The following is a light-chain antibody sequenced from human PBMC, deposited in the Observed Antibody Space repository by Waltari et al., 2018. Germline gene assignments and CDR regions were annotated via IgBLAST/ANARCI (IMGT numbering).Light chain of an antibody. Sequence: DIQMTQSPSSVSAFVGDRVTITCRASQSISNWLAWYQQKPGKAPKLLFYGASDLHSWVPSRFSGSGAGTDFTLTISSLQAEDFATYYCQQVNSFPATFGGGTTVEIK. CDR1: QSISNW. J-gene: IGKJ4*01. CDR2: GAS. V-gene: IGKV1-12*01. CDR3: QQVNSFPAT.